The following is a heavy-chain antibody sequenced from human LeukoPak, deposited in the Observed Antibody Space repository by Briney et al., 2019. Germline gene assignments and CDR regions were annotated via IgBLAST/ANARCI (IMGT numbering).Heavy chain of an antibody. D-gene: IGHD3-3*01. Sequence: SVKVSCKASGGTFSSYAISWVRQAPGQGLEWMRGIIPIFGTANYAQKFQGRVTITTDESTSTAYMELSSLRSEDTAVYYCARADRSGAAYYDFWSGYPLDYWGQGTLVTVSS. CDR3: ARADRSGAAYYDFWSGYPLDY. CDR2: IIPIFGTA. CDR1: GGTFSSYA. V-gene: IGHV1-69*05. J-gene: IGHJ4*02.